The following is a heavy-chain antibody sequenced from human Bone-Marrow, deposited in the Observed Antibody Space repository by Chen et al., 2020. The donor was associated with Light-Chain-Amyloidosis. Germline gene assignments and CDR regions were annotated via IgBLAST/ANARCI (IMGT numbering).Heavy chain of an antibody. V-gene: IGHV4-59*01. Sequence: QVQLQESGPGLVKPSETLSLTCSVSGGSFTSYHWSWIRQPPGKGLEWIGYLYHSGSTNYNPTLKSRVTISIEKSTNQFSLNLRSLTAADTAVYYCAGHYYDSNAYYTFDYWGQGALVTASS. J-gene: IGHJ4*02. CDR3: AGHYYDSNAYYTFDY. CDR2: LYHSGST. D-gene: IGHD3-22*01. CDR1: GGSFTSYH.